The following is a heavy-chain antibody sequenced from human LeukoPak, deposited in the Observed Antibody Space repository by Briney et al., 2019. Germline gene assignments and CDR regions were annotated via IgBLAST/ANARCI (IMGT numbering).Heavy chain of an antibody. J-gene: IGHJ4*02. CDR1: GGSINNYY. Sequence: ATLSLTCTVSGGSINNYYWSWIRQPPGKGLEWIGSIYYSGSTYYNPSLKSRVTISVDTSKNQFSLKLSSVTAADTAVYYCARKIGYSGYAFDYWGQGTLVTVSS. D-gene: IGHD5-12*01. CDR2: IYYSGST. CDR3: ARKIGYSGYAFDY. V-gene: IGHV4-59*05.